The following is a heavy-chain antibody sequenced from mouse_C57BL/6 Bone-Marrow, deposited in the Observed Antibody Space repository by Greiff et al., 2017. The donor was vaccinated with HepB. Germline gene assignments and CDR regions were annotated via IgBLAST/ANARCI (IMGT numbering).Heavy chain of an antibody. CDR3: ARGRAYPRPDY. J-gene: IGHJ4*01. V-gene: IGHV1-22*01. CDR2: INPNNGGT. CDR1: GYTFTDYN. Sequence: VHVKQSGPELVKPGASVKMSCKASGYTFTDYNMHWVKQSHGKSLEWIGYINPNNGGTSYNQKFKGKATLTVNKSSSTAYMELRSLTSEDSAVYYCARGRAYPRPDYWGQGTSVTVSS. D-gene: IGHD3-3*01.